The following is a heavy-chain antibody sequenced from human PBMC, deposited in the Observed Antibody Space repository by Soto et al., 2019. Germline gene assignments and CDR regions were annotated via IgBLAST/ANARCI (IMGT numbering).Heavy chain of an antibody. CDR1: GYSISSGYY. CDR3: ARVPAYYYDSSGYPQPHYFDY. Sequence: SETLSLTCAVSGYSISSGYYWGWIRQPPGKGLEWIGSIYHSGSTYYSPSLKSRVTISVDTSKNQFSLKLSSVTAADTAVYYCARVPAYYYDSSGYPQPHYFDYWGQGTLVTVSS. CDR2: IYHSGST. D-gene: IGHD3-22*01. J-gene: IGHJ4*02. V-gene: IGHV4-38-2*01.